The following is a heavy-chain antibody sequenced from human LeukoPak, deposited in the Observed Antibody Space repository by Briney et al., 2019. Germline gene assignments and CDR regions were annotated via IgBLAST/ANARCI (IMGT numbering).Heavy chain of an antibody. CDR3: VKDGDYYGSGKGFAAFDN. Sequence: GGSLRLSCAASGFTFDDSAMHWVRQAPGKGLEWVSLISRGGDSTYYTDSVKGRFTISRDNSKNSLYLQMSSLRAEDTALYYCVKDGDYYGSGKGFAAFDNWGQGTMVTVSS. D-gene: IGHD3-10*01. V-gene: IGHV3-43D*03. CDR1: GFTFDDSA. J-gene: IGHJ3*02. CDR2: ISRGGDST.